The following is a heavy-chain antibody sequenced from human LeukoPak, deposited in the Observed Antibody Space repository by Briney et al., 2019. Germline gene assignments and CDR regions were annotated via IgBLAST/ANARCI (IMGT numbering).Heavy chain of an antibody. J-gene: IGHJ4*02. CDR2: ISSSSSYI. Sequence: GGSLRLSCAASGFTFSSYSMNWVRQAPGKGLEWVSSISSSSSYIYYADSVKGRFTISRDNAKNSLYLQMNSLRAEDTAVYYCARDPVDIAVAGTAFDYWGQGTLVTVSS. V-gene: IGHV3-21*01. CDR3: ARDPVDIAVAGTAFDY. D-gene: IGHD6-19*01. CDR1: GFTFSSYS.